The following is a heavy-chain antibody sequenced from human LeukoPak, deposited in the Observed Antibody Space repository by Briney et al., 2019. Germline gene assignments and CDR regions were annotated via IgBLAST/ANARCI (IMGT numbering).Heavy chain of an antibody. V-gene: IGHV3-23*01. D-gene: IGHD1-26*01. CDR2: ISGSGGST. Sequence: PGGTLRFSCSASGFTFSSFAMRWVRQAPGKELMCVLAISGSGGSTYYADSVKGRFTISRDNSKNTLYLQMNSRRAEDTAVYYCAKSSGYSGGYSADYWGQGTLVTVSS. J-gene: IGHJ4*02. CDR3: AKSSGYSGGYSADY. CDR1: GFTFSSFA.